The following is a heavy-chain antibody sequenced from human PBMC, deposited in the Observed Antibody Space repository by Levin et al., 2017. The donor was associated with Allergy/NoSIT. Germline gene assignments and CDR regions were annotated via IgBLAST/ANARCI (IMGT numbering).Heavy chain of an antibody. CDR3: ARDGSSIAAAGGNWFDP. CDR1: GGTFSSYA. Sequence: VASVKVSCKASGGTFSSYAISWVRQAPGQGLEWMGGIIPIFGTANYAQKFQGRVTITADESTSTAYMELSSLRSEDTAVYYCARDGSSIAAAGGNWFDPWGQGTLVTVSS. V-gene: IGHV1-69*13. J-gene: IGHJ5*02. CDR2: IIPIFGTA. D-gene: IGHD6-13*01.